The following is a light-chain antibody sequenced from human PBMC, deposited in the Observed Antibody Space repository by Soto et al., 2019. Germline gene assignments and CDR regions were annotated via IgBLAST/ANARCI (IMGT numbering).Light chain of an antibody. V-gene: IGKV1-5*03. CDR1: QTISSW. CDR3: QQYNSYST. J-gene: IGKJ5*01. Sequence: DIQMTQSPSTLSASVGDRVTITCRASQTISSWLAWYQQKPGKAPKLLIYKASSLESGVPSRFSGSGIGTEFTLTISSLQPDDFATYYCQQYNSYSTFGQGTRLEIK. CDR2: KAS.